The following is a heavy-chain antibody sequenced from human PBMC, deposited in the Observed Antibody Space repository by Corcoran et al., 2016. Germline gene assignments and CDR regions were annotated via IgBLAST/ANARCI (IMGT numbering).Heavy chain of an antibody. CDR1: GGSFSGYY. CDR2: INHSGST. V-gene: IGHV4-34*01. Sequence: QVQLQQWGAGLLKPSETLSLTCAVYGGSFSGYYWSWIRQPPGKGLEWIGEINHSGSTNYNPSLKSRVTISVDTSKNQFSLKLSSVTAADTAVYYCARCPGHFDWIDWGQGTLVTVSS. CDR3: ARCPGHFDWID. D-gene: IGHD3-9*01. J-gene: IGHJ4*02.